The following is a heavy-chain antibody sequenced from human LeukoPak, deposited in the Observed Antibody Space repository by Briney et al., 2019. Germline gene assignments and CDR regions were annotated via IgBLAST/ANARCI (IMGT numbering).Heavy chain of an antibody. CDR3: AKVANYYYGSESYYFFEH. J-gene: IGHJ4*02. V-gene: IGHV3-48*03. Sequence: GGSLRLSCAASGFTFSSFEMNWVRQAPGKGLEWVSYISSSGSTIYYADSVKGRFTISRDNAKNSLYLQMSSLRVEDTAVYYCAKVANYYYGSESYYFFEHWGQGTPVTASS. CDR2: ISSSGSTI. D-gene: IGHD3-10*01. CDR1: GFTFSSFE.